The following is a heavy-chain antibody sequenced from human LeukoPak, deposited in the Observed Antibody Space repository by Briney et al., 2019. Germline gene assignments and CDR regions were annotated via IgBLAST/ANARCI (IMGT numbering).Heavy chain of an antibody. V-gene: IGHV1-2*02. CDR1: GYTFTGYY. D-gene: IGHD5-12*01. CDR2: INPNSGGT. CDR3: ARNGYDLLGVDY. Sequence: ASVKVSCKASGYTFTGYYMHWVRQAPGQGLEWMGWINPNSGGTNYAQKFQGRVTMTRDTSISTAYMELSSLRSEDTAVYYCARNGYDLLGVDYWGQGTLVTVSS. J-gene: IGHJ4*02.